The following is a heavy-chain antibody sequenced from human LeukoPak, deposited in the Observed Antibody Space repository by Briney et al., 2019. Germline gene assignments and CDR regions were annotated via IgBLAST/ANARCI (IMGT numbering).Heavy chain of an antibody. J-gene: IGHJ4*02. CDR3: ARGRAGLGSFDY. CDR2: ISHSGST. CDR1: GFTFSSYW. V-gene: IGHV4-4*02. D-gene: IGHD1-26*01. Sequence: GSLRLSCAASGFTFSSYWMHWVRQPPGKGLEWIGEISHSGSTNYNPSLKSRVTISVDKSKNQFSLKLSSVTAADTAVYYCARGRAGLGSFDYWGQGTLVTVSS.